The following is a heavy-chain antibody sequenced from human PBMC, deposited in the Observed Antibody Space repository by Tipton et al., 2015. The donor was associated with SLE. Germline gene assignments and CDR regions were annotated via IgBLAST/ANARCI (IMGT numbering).Heavy chain of an antibody. CDR2: IYDTETT. CDR3: AREVESGRYDWFDP. J-gene: IGHJ5*02. V-gene: IGHV4-31*03. D-gene: IGHD1-26*01. Sequence: TLSLTCTVSGGSISSGNYYWTWIRQHPGKGLGWIGYIYDTETTYYNPSLKSRVTMSIDRSKNHFSLRLRSVSAADTAIYYCAREVESGRYDWFDPWGQGTLVTVSS. CDR1: GGSISSGNYY.